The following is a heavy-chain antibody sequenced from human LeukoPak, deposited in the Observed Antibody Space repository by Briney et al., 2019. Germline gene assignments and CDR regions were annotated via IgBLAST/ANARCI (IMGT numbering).Heavy chain of an antibody. D-gene: IGHD3-22*01. J-gene: IGHJ4*02. CDR2: INSGGSST. V-gene: IGHV3-74*01. Sequence: PGGSLRLSCAASGFTFSSYWMHWVRQAPGKGLVWVSRINSGGSSTSYADSVKGRFTISRDNAKNTVYLQMNSLRAEDTAVYYCARSLGSSGYQDYWGQGTLVTVSS. CDR1: GFTFSSYW. CDR3: ARSLGSSGYQDY.